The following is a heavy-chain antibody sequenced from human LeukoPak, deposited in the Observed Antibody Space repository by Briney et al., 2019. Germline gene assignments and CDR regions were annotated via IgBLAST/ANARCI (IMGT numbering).Heavy chain of an antibody. CDR2: SYYSGST. D-gene: IGHD3-22*01. J-gene: IGHJ3*02. CDR1: GGSISSYY. CDR3: ARVRAYYYDSSGLGHDAFDI. V-gene: IGHV4-59*01. Sequence: PSETLSLTCTVSGGSISSYYWSWIRQPPGKGLEWIGYSYYSGSTNYNPSLKSRVTISVDTSKNQFSLKLSSVTAADTAVYYCARVRAYYYDSSGLGHDAFDICGQGTMVTVSS.